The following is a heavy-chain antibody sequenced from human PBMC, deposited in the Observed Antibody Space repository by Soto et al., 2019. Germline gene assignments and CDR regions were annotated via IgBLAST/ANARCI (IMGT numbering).Heavy chain of an antibody. J-gene: IGHJ6*03. D-gene: IGHD2-15*01. V-gene: IGHV4-34*01. CDR3: ARGGGPPSRYCSGGSCYSMGWYYYYYMDV. CDR2: INHSGST. Sequence: SETLSLTCAVYGGSFSGYYWSWIRQPPGKGLEWIGEINHSGSTNYNPSLKSRVTISVDTSKNQFSLKLSSVTAADTAVYYCARGGGPPSRYCSGGSCYSMGWYYYYYMDVWAKGTTVTVSS. CDR1: GGSFSGYY.